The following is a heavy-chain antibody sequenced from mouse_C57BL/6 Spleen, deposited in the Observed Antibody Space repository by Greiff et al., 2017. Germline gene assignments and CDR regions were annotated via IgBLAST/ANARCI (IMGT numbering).Heavy chain of an antibody. Sequence: EVHLVESGGGLVKPGGSLKLSCAASGFTFSDYGMHWVRQAPEKGLEWVAYISSGSSTIYYADTVKGRFTISRDNAKNTLFLQMTSLRSEDTAMYYCARGGSYGSRGFAYWGQGTLVTVSA. CDR2: ISSGSSTI. V-gene: IGHV5-17*01. CDR3: ARGGSYGSRGFAY. CDR1: GFTFSDYG. J-gene: IGHJ3*01. D-gene: IGHD1-1*01.